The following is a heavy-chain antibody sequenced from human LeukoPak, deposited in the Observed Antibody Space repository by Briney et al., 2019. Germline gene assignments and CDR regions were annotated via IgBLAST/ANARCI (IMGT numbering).Heavy chain of an antibody. J-gene: IGHJ6*02. Sequence: HGASAKVSCKASGYTFTSYYMHWVRQAPGQGLEWMGIINPSGGSTSYAQKFQGRVTMTRDTSTSTVYMELSSLRSEDTAVYYCASQAYYDILTGYYSDYYYGMDVWGQGTTVTVSS. V-gene: IGHV1-46*01. CDR1: GYTFTSYY. CDR3: ASQAYYDILTGYYSDYYYGMDV. D-gene: IGHD3-9*01. CDR2: INPSGGST.